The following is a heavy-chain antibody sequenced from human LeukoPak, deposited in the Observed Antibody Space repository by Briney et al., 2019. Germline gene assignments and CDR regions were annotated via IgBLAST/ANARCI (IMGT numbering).Heavy chain of an antibody. Sequence: RTSETLSLTCTVSGGSIRSSSFYWGWIRQPPGKGLEWIGSIHYSGSTYYNPSLKSRVIISVDTSKNQFSLKLSSVTAADTAVYYCARRSSNYAVVDPWGQGTLVTVSS. J-gene: IGHJ5*02. CDR1: GGSIRSSSFY. V-gene: IGHV4-39*07. CDR2: IHYSGST. CDR3: ARRSSNYAVVDP. D-gene: IGHD6-13*01.